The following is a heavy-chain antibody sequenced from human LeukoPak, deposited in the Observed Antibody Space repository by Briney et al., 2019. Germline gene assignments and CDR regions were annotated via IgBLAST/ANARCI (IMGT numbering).Heavy chain of an antibody. CDR1: GGSFSGYY. CDR2: INHSEST. D-gene: IGHD2-2*01. CDR3: ARGGSTSYSRGVWFDP. V-gene: IGHV4-34*01. Sequence: PSETLSLTCAVYGGSFSGYYWSWIRQPPGKGLEWIGEINHSESTNYNPSLKSRVTISVDTSKNQFSLKLSSVTAADTAVYYCARGGSTSYSRGVWFDPWGQGTLVTVSS. J-gene: IGHJ5*02.